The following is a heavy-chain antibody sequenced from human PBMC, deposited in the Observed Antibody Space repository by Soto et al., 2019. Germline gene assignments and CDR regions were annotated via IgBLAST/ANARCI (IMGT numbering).Heavy chain of an antibody. D-gene: IGHD3-10*01. Sequence: QVQLVQSGAEVKKPGSSVKVSCKASGGTFSSYAISWVRQAPGQGLEWMGGIIPIFGTANYAQKFQGRVTITADESTSTAYMELSSLRSEDTAVYYCARENVLLWFGELSPLYYYGMDVWGQETTVTVSS. J-gene: IGHJ6*02. CDR1: GGTFSSYA. CDR2: IIPIFGTA. V-gene: IGHV1-69*01. CDR3: ARENVLLWFGELSPLYYYGMDV.